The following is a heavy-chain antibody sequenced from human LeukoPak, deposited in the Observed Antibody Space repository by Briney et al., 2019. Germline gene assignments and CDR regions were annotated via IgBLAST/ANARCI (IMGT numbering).Heavy chain of an antibody. Sequence: SETLSLTCTVSGGSISTYYWSWIRQPPGKGLEWIGYIYYSGSTNYNPSLRSRVTISVDTSKNQFSLKVNFVTAADTAVYYCARVSSGYDDYWGQGALVTVSS. D-gene: IGHD5-12*01. V-gene: IGHV4-59*01. CDR2: IYYSGST. CDR1: GGSISTYY. CDR3: ARVSSGYDDY. J-gene: IGHJ4*02.